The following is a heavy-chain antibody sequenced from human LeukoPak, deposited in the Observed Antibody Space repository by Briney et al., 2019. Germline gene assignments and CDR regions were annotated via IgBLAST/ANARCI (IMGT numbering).Heavy chain of an antibody. D-gene: IGHD1-26*01. CDR3: ASDGAYAMAV. Sequence: GGSLILSCAASGSAFSRSWIHWVRQAPGKGLVWVSHINNDATRTTYADSVRGRFTISRDNAKNTVSLQMNSLRAEDTAVYYCASDGAYAMAVWGQGTTVTVSS. J-gene: IGHJ6*02. CDR1: GSAFSRSW. V-gene: IGHV3-74*01. CDR2: INNDATRT.